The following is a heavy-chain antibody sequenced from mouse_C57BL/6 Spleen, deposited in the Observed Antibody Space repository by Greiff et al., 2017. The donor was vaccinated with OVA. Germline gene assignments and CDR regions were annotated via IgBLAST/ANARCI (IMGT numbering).Heavy chain of an antibody. Sequence: LVAPSQSLSITCTVSGFSFTSYGVDWVRQPPGKGLEWLGVIWGGGSTNYTSALMSRLSISKDNSKSQVFLKMNSLQTDDTAMYYCAKHEGLAYWGQGTLVTVSA. J-gene: IGHJ3*01. CDR2: IWGGGST. CDR1: GFSFTSYG. V-gene: IGHV2-9*01. CDR3: AKHEGLAY.